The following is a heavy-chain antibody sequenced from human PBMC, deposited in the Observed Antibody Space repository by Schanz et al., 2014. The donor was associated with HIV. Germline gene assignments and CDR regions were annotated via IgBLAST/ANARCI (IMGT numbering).Heavy chain of an antibody. CDR1: GFTFSSSW. CDR2: IDTDWST. J-gene: IGHJ4*02. Sequence: DVQLVESGGGVVQPGRSLKLSCAASGFTFSSSWMHWVRQAPGKGLVWVSHIDTDWSTNYADSVKGRFTIARDNTKNSLFLQMNSLRAEDTAVYYCARDSQLFCSSTSCLFDCWGQGTLVTVSS. V-gene: IGHV3-74*01. D-gene: IGHD2-2*01. CDR3: ARDSQLFCSSTSCLFDC.